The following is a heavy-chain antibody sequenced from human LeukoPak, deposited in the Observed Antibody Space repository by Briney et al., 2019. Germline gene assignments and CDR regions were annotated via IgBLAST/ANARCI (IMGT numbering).Heavy chain of an antibody. V-gene: IGHV3-20*04. D-gene: IGHD1-26*01. CDR2: INWNGGST. CDR3: ARLVGATTDSFFDY. J-gene: IGHJ4*02. Sequence: GGSLRLSCAASGFTFDDYGMSWVRQAPGKGLEWVSGINWNGGSTGYADSVKGRFTISRDNAKNSLYLQMNSLGAEDTALYYCARLVGATTDSFFDYWGQGTLVTVPS. CDR1: GFTFDDYG.